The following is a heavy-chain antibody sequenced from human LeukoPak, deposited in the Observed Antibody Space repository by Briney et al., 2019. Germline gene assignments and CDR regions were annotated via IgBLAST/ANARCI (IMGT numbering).Heavy chain of an antibody. J-gene: IGHJ4*02. CDR2: ISGSGGTT. CDR3: AKAPVTTCSGAYCYPFDY. D-gene: IGHD2-15*01. V-gene: IGHV3-23*01. Sequence: GGSLRLSCAASGFTFSSYGMSWVRQAPGKGLEWVSAISGSGGTTYYADSVKGRFTISRDNSKNTLHLQMNSLRAEDTAAYYCAKAPVTTCSGAYCYPFDYWSQGTLVTVSS. CDR1: GFTFSSYG.